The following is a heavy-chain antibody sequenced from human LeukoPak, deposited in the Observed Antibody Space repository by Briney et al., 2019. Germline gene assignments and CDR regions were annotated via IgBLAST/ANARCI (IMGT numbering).Heavy chain of an antibody. CDR3: ARAETAGHIVVVTAIPLGDY. D-gene: IGHD2-21*02. V-gene: IGHV1-2*02. J-gene: IGHJ4*02. CDR1: GYTFTGYY. Sequence: ASVKVSCKASGYTFTGYYIHWVRQAPGQGLEWMGWINPNSGGTNYAQKFQGRVTMTRDTSISTAYMELSRLRSDDTAVYYCARAETAGHIVVVTAIPLGDYWGQGTLVTVSS. CDR2: INPNSGGT.